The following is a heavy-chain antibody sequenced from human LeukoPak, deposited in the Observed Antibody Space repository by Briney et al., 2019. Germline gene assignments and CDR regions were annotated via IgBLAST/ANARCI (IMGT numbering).Heavy chain of an antibody. D-gene: IGHD3-10*01. Sequence: GSSVKVSCKASGGTFSSYAISWVRQAPGQGLEGMGGIIPIFGTANYAQKFQGRVTITADESTSTAYMELSSLRSEDTAVYYCARAYEIPMVRGVMFDYWGQGTLVTVSS. J-gene: IGHJ4*02. V-gene: IGHV1-69*01. CDR1: GGTFSSYA. CDR3: ARAYEIPMVRGVMFDY. CDR2: IIPIFGTA.